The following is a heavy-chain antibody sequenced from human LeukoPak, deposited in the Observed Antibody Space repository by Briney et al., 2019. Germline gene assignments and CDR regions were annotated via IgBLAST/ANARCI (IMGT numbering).Heavy chain of an antibody. CDR1: GGSISSYY. CDR3: ARGPYSGSYYSVNAFDI. V-gene: IGHV4-59*01. J-gene: IGHJ3*02. Sequence: SETLSLTCTVSGGSISSYYWSWIRQPPGKGLEWIGYIYYSGSTNYNLSLKSRVTISVDTSKNQFSLKLSSVTAADTAVYCCARGPYSGSYYSVNAFDIWGQGTMVTVSS. CDR2: IYYSGST. D-gene: IGHD1-26*01.